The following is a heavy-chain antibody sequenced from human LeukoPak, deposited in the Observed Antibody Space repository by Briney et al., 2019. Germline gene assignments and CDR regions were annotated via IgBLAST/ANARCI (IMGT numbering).Heavy chain of an antibody. Sequence: ASVKVSCKASGDTFTGYYMHWVRQAPGQGLEWMGWINPNSGGTNYAQKFQGGVTMTRDTSISTAYMELSRLRSDDTAVYYCASGYCSSTSCQTVYYYYYYMDVWGKGTTVTVSS. D-gene: IGHD2-2*01. CDR2: INPNSGGT. CDR3: ASGYCSSTSCQTVYYYYYYMDV. J-gene: IGHJ6*03. CDR1: GDTFTGYY. V-gene: IGHV1-2*02.